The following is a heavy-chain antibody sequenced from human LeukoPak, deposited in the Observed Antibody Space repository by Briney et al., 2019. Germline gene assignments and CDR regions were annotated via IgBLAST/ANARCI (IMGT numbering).Heavy chain of an antibody. CDR1: GYTFTSYG. D-gene: IGHD3-22*01. CDR3: ALARSGSVAGPSDY. CDR2: ITAYNGDT. V-gene: IGHV1-18*01. Sequence: ASVKVSCKASGYTFTSYGINWVRQAPGQGLKWVGWITAYNGDTNYAQGVQGRITLTADTSTGTAYMELRSLSSDDTAVYYCALARSGSVAGPSDYWGQGTLVTVSS. J-gene: IGHJ4*02.